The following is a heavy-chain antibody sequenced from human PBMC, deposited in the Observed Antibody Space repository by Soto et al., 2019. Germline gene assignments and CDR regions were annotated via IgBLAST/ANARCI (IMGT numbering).Heavy chain of an antibody. V-gene: IGHV4-31*02. CDR1: GGSITTGGHF. CDR2: IYYSGTT. J-gene: IGHJ5*02. CDR3: ARAVSGSHLES. Sequence: PSETLSLTCTVSGGSITTGGHFWSWIRQYPGKGLEWIGYIYYSGTTHYNPSLKSRVTISIDTSRKQFSLNLRSVTAADTAVYLCARAVSGSHLESWGPGTLVTVYS. D-gene: IGHD1-1*01.